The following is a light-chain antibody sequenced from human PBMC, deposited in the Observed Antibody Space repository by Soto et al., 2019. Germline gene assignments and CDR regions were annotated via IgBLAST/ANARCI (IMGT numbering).Light chain of an antibody. V-gene: IGLV2-14*01. CDR1: SSDVGGYNY. CDR2: EVS. J-gene: IGLJ2*01. CDR3: SSYTSSSTPVV. Sequence: QSVLTQPASVSGSPGQSITISCTGTSSDVGGYNYVSWYQQHPGKAPKLMIYEVSNRPSGVSNRFSGSKSGNTASLTISGLQAEDEADYYCSSYTSSSTPVVFGGGTKLTGL.